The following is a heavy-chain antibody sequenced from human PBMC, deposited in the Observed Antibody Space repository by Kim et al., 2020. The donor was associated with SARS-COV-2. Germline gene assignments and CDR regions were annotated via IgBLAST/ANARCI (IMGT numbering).Heavy chain of an antibody. J-gene: IGHJ3*02. CDR1: GFTFSSYA. CDR2: ISYDGSNK. CDR3: ARRTPLSWNIVATSPRSIQNDAFDI. D-gene: IGHD5-12*01. V-gene: IGHV3-30*04. Sequence: GGSLRLSCAASGFTFSSYAMHWVRQAPGKGLEWVAVISYDGSNKYYVDSVKGRFTISRDNSKNTLYLQMNSPRAEDTAVYYCARRTPLSWNIVATSPRSIQNDAFDIWGQGTMVTVSS.